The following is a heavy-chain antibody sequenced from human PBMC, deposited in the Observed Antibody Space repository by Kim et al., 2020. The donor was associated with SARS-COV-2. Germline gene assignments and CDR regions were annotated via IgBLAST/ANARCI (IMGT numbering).Heavy chain of an antibody. CDR2: ISSSSSTI. CDR3: ARLLRLAAAGTFYYYYGMDV. J-gene: IGHJ6*02. CDR1: GFTFSSYS. D-gene: IGHD6-13*01. V-gene: IGHV3-48*04. Sequence: GGSLRLSCAASGFTFSSYSMNWVRQAPGKGLEWVSYISSSSSTIYYADSVKGRITISRDNAKNSLYLQMNSLRAEDTAVYYCARLLRLAAAGTFYYYYGMDVWGQGTTVTVSS.